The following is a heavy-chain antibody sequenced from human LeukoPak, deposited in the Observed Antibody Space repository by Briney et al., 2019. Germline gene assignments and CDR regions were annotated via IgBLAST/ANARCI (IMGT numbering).Heavy chain of an antibody. CDR2: ISSRSSYI. CDR1: RFTFSSYS. CDR3: ARDHSGDY. J-gene: IGHJ4*02. Sequence: GGSLRLSCAASRFTFSSYSMNWVRQAPGKGLEWVSSISSRSSYIYYADSVKGRFTISRDNAKNSLYLQMNSLRAGDTAVYYCARDHSGDYWGQGTLVTVSS. V-gene: IGHV3-21*01.